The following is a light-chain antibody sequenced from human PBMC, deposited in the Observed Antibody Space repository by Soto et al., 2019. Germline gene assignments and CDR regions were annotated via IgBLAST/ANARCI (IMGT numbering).Light chain of an antibody. V-gene: IGKV3-11*01. CDR3: QQRSNWPRT. CDR1: QSVSSY. Sequence: EIVLTQSPATLSLSPGERATLSCRASQSVSSYLAWYQQKPGQAPRLLIYDASNRATGIPARFSGSGSGTDFTLTISSLEPEDFGVYYCQQRSNWPRTFGQGTKVDIK. CDR2: DAS. J-gene: IGKJ1*01.